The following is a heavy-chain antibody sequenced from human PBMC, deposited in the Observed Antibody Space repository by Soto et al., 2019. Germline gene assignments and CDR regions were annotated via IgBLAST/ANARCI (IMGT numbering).Heavy chain of an antibody. J-gene: IGHJ6*02. D-gene: IGHD6-25*01. V-gene: IGHV3-15*07. CDR3: TADIPNISANYGMDV. Sequence: ESGGGLVEPGGSLRLSCAASVFIFSNTWINWVRQAPGKGLEWVGRIKTKIEGGTTNYAAPVKGRFTVSGDDSKNTVYLHMNSLRTEDTAVYYCTADIPNISANYGMDVWGQGTTVTVSS. CDR2: IKTKIEGGTT. CDR1: VFIFSNTW.